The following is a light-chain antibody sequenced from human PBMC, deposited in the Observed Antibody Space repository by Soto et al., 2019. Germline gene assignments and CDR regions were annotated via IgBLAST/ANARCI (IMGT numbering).Light chain of an antibody. Sequence: QSVLTQSSSASASLGSSVKLTCTLSSGHSSYIIAWHQQQPGKAPRYLMKLEGSGSYNKGSGVPDRFSGSSSGADRYLTISNLQFEDEADYYCETWGSNTRVFGGGTQLTGL. CDR1: SGHSSYI. J-gene: IGLJ3*02. CDR2: LEGSGSY. V-gene: IGLV4-60*02. CDR3: ETWGSNTRV.